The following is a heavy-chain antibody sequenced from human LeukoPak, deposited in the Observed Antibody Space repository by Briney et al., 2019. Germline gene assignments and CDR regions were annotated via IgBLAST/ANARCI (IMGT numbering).Heavy chain of an antibody. J-gene: IGHJ2*01. D-gene: IGHD3-22*01. V-gene: IGHV4-31*03. CDR1: GGSISSGGYY. CDR2: IYYSGST. CDR3: ARLWSYYDSSGYYYEAYWYFDL. Sequence: SQTLSLTCTVSGGSISSGGYYWSWIRQHPGKGLEWIEYIYYSGSTYYNPSLKSRVTISVDTSKNQFSLKLSSVTAADTAVYYCARLWSYYDSSGYYYEAYWYFDLWGRGTLVTVSS.